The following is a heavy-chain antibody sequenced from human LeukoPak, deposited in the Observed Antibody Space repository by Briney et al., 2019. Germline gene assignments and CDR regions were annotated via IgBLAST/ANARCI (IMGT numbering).Heavy chain of an antibody. V-gene: IGHV4-59*01. CDR3: ATHDEFGAPTTLLY. Sequence: PSETLSLTCAVSGGSISSYYWSWIRQPPGKGLEWIGYIYYSGSTNYNPSLKSRVTISVDTSKNQFSLKLSSVTAADTAVYYCATHDEFGAPTTLLYWGQGTLVTVSP. J-gene: IGHJ4*02. CDR2: IYYSGST. D-gene: IGHD3-10*01. CDR1: GGSISSYY.